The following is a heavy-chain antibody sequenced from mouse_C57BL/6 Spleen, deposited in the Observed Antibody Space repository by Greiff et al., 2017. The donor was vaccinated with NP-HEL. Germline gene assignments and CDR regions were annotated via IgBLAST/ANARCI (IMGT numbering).Heavy chain of an antibody. Sequence: QVQLKQSGAELVRPGASVTLSCKASGYTFTDYEMHWVKQTPVHGLEWIGAIDPETGGTAYNQKFKGKAILTADKSSSTAYMELRSLTSEDSAVYYCTRKGVVATYYYAMDYWGQGTSVTVSS. V-gene: IGHV1-15*01. CDR3: TRKGVVATYYYAMDY. CDR1: GYTFTDYE. D-gene: IGHD1-1*01. CDR2: IDPETGGT. J-gene: IGHJ4*01.